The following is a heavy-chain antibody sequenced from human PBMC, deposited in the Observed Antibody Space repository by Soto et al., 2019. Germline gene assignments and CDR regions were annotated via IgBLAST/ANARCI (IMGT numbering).Heavy chain of an antibody. V-gene: IGHV3-74*01. CDR1: GIDLSIYW. Sequence: EAHLVESGGGLVQPGGSLRLSCTGSGIDLSIYWMHWVRQAPGKGLVWVSRINPESTTISYADSVKGRFTISRDNAENTLFLHMNSLSAEDTGVYYCTKDTFGGRDSWGQGTLVTVSS. J-gene: IGHJ4*02. D-gene: IGHD2-15*01. CDR2: INPESTTI. CDR3: TKDTFGGRDS.